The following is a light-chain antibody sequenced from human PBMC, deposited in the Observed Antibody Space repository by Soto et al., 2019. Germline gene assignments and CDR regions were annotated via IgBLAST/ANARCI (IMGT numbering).Light chain of an antibody. V-gene: IGLV2-14*01. Sequence: QSVLTQPASGSGSPGQSITISCTGTSSDVGGYNYVSWYQQHPGKAPKLMIYEVSNRPSGVSNRFSGSKSGNTASLTISGLQAEDEADYSCSSYTSSCNLFGTGTKAIVL. CDR3: SSYTSSCNL. J-gene: IGLJ1*01. CDR2: EVS. CDR1: SSDVGGYNY.